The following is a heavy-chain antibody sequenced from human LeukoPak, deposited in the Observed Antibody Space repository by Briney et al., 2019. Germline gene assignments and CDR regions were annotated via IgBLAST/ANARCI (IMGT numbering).Heavy chain of an antibody. J-gene: IGHJ4*02. V-gene: IGHV1-18*01. CDR3: ARERHGDYID. D-gene: IGHD4-17*01. Sequence: ASVKLSCKASGGTFSSYAISWVRQAPGQGLEWMGWISAYNGNTNYAQKLQGRVTMTTDTSTSTAYMELRSLRSDDTAVYYCARERHGDYIDWGQGTLVTVSS. CDR2: ISAYNGNT. CDR1: GGTFSSYA.